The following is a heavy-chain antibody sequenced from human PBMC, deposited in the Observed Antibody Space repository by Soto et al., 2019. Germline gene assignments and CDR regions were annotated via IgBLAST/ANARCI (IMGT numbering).Heavy chain of an antibody. CDR3: SRFGYSSLFDH. V-gene: IGHV1-69*06. D-gene: IGHD3-22*01. J-gene: IGHJ5*02. CDR2: IVPIFGTA. CDR1: VGSFSRYA. Sequence: SVKVSCKSSVGSFSRYAISWVRQAPGQGLEWMGGIVPIFGTANNAQKLHGRVTITADKATSTAYIELSSLRPEDTAVDYCSRFGYSSLFDHWGQGTLVTVSS.